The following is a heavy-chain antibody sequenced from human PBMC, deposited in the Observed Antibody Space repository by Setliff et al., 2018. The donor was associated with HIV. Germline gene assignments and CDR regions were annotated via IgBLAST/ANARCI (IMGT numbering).Heavy chain of an antibody. Sequence: SETLSLTCAVYGGSFSDYYWSWIRQPPGKGLEWIGEINHSGSTNYNPSLKRRVTISVDTSENQFSLKLNSVTAADTAVYYCARVRLELRQYWFDSWGQGSPVTVS. J-gene: IGHJ5*01. V-gene: IGHV4-34*01. CDR2: INHSGST. CDR3: ARVRLELRQYWFDS. CDR1: GGSFSDYY. D-gene: IGHD1-7*01.